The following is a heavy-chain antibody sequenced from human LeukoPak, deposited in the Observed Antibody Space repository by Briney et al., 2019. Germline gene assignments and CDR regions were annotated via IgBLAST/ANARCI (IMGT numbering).Heavy chain of an antibody. V-gene: IGHV1-2*02. Sequence: ASVKVSCKASGYTFTGYYMHWVRQAPGQGLEWMGWINPNSGGTNYAQKFQGRVTMTRDTSISTAYMELSRLRSDGTAVYYCAREYLVATTKSASFDYWGQGTLITVSS. CDR2: INPNSGGT. CDR3: AREYLVATTKSASFDY. CDR1: GYTFTGYY. J-gene: IGHJ4*02. D-gene: IGHD5-12*01.